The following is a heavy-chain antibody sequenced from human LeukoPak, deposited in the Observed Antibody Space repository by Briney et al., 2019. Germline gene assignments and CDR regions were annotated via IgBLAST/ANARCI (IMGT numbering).Heavy chain of an antibody. CDR1: GHMFTDYY. V-gene: IGHV1-2*02. D-gene: IGHD2-21*02. CDR2: MNVDSGAT. J-gene: IGHJ4*02. CDR3: ARDSKVTGTSFDS. Sequence: ASVKVSCKASGHMFTDYYIHWVRQTPGQGLGWMGWMNVDSGATKYAQKFQGRVTMTRDTSISTAFMDLRRLTSDDTAVYYCARDSKVTGTSFDSWGQGTLVTVSS.